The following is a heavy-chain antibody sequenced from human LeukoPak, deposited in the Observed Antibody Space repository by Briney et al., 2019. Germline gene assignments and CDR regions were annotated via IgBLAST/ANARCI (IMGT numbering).Heavy chain of an antibody. CDR3: ARGGIAAAGTFRGRVGYYYMDV. J-gene: IGHJ6*03. D-gene: IGHD6-13*01. CDR1: GGSFSGYY. Sequence: PSETLSLTCAVYGGSFSGYYWSWIRQPPGKGLEWIGEINHSGSTNYKPSLKSRVTISLDTSKSQFSLKLISVTAADTAVYYCARGGIAAAGTFRGRVGYYYMDVWGKGTTVTVSS. CDR2: INHSGST. V-gene: IGHV4-34*01.